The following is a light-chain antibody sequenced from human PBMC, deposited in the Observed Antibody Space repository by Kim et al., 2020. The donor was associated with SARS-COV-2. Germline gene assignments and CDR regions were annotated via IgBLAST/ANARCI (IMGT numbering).Light chain of an antibody. CDR2: DVI. Sequence: QSITISGNGTSSDVGGYSYVTWYQQHPGKAPKLMIYDVINRPSGVSNRFSGSKSGNTAYLTISGLQAEDEADYYCSSYTTSSTLVVFGGGTQLTVL. V-gene: IGLV2-14*03. CDR3: SSYTTSSTLVV. CDR1: SSDVGGYSY. J-gene: IGLJ2*01.